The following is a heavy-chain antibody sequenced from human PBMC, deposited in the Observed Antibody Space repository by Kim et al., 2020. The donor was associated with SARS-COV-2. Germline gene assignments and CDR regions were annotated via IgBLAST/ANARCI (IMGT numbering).Heavy chain of an antibody. J-gene: IGHJ2*01. Sequence: GGSLRLSCAASGFTFSSSWMHWVRQAPGKGLVWVSRINNDGSNTNYADSVKGRFTISRDNAKNTMYLQMNSLRAEDTAVYYCVRDPGCHNRDWYVDLWGR. CDR3: VRDPGCHNRDWYVDL. CDR1: GFTFSSSW. CDR2: INNDGSNT. D-gene: IGHD1-1*01. V-gene: IGHV3-74*01.